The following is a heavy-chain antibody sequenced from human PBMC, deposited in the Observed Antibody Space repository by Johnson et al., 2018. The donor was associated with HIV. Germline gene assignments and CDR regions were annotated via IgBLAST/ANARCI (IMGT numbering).Heavy chain of an antibody. CDR2: IKEDGSEK. D-gene: IGHD3-10*01. J-gene: IGHJ3*02. CDR3: AKEWAGFGETHDTVDI. V-gene: IGHV3-7*01. Sequence: EVQLVESGGGLVQPGGSLRLSCAVSGFTFSSHAMHWVRQAPGKGLEWVANIKEDGSEKYYVDSVKGRFTISRDNSKTTVFLQMNRLRAEDTALYYCAKEWAGFGETHDTVDIWGQGTMVTVSS. CDR1: GFTFSSHA.